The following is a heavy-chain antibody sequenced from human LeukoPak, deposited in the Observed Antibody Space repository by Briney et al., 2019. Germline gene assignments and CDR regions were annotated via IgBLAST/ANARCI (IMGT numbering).Heavy chain of an antibody. V-gene: IGHV4-4*07. D-gene: IGHD4-17*01. CDR3: ARASRCGDYAPVWFDP. CDR2: IYTSGST. J-gene: IGHJ5*02. CDR1: GGSISSYY. Sequence: PSETLSLTCTVSGGSISSYYWSWIRQPAGKGLEWIGRIYTSGSTNYNPSLKSRVTMSVDTSKNQFSLKLSSVTAADTAVYYCARASRCGDYAPVWFDPWGQGTLVTVSS.